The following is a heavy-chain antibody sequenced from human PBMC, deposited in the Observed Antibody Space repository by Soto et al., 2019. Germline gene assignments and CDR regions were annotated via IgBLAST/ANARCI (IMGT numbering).Heavy chain of an antibody. CDR2: IGTIYDT. V-gene: IGHV3-13*01. CDR1: GFTFSKYD. D-gene: IGHD6-13*01. Sequence: GGSLRLSCATSGFTFSKYDMHWVRQSTGKGLEWVSAIGTIYDTYYAVSVKGRFTISRENAKSSFFLQMNSLRDEDTAVYYCAVAVGGTTGFDPWGQGTLVTVSS. J-gene: IGHJ5*02. CDR3: AVAVGGTTGFDP.